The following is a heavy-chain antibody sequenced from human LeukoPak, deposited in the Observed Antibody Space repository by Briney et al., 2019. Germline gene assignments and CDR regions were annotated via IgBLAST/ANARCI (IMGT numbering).Heavy chain of an antibody. J-gene: IGHJ4*02. D-gene: IGHD3-10*01. V-gene: IGHV4-59*08. Sequence: SETLSLTCTVSGGSISSYYWSWIRQPPGKGLEWIGYIYYSGSTNYNPSLKSRVTISVETSKNQFSLKLSSVTAADTAVYYCARRSTMVRAFDYWGQGTLVTVSP. CDR1: GGSISSYY. CDR2: IYYSGST. CDR3: ARRSTMVRAFDY.